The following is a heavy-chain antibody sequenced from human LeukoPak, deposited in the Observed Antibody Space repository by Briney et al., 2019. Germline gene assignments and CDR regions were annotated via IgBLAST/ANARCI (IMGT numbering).Heavy chain of an antibody. V-gene: IGHV3-74*01. CDR2: ISPTGSTT. J-gene: IGHJ4*02. D-gene: IGHD6-6*01. Sequence: GGSLRLSCTASGFSFSGHWMHWARQLPGKGLVWVSRISPTGSTTSYADSVKGRFTVSRDNAKNTLYLKVNNLRAEDTAVYYCARGPNSNWSGLDFWGQGTLLTVSS. CDR1: GFSFSGHW. CDR3: ARGPNSNWSGLDF.